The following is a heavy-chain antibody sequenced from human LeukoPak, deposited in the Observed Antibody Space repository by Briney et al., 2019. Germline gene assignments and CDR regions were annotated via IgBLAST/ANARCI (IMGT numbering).Heavy chain of an antibody. J-gene: IGHJ4*02. CDR2: ISFDGSIK. CDR1: GFIFSNYA. D-gene: IGHD2-15*01. CDR3: ARGGDLGYCSGGSCYSVDY. V-gene: IGHV3-30-3*01. Sequence: GGSLRLSCAASGFIFSNYAMHWVRQAPGKGLEWVAVISFDGSIKFYADSVKGRFTISRDNSKNTLYLQMNSLRAEDTAVNYCARGGDLGYCSGGSCYSVDYWGQGTLVTVSS.